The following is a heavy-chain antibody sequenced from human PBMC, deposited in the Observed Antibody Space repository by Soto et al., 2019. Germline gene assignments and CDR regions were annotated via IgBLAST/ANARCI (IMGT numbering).Heavy chain of an antibody. J-gene: IGHJ5*02. CDR2: INPSGGPA. CDR1: GNTFANYF. D-gene: IGHD3-10*01. Sequence: QVQLVQSGAEVRTPGASVIVSCKASGNTFANYFLHWVRQAPGQGLEWMGKINPSGGPATYAQAFQGRVTVTWDTSARTVFMEMRSLTSDDTAVYYCAKQTVELSLGGFDPWGQGTLVTISS. V-gene: IGHV1-46*01. CDR3: AKQTVELSLGGFDP.